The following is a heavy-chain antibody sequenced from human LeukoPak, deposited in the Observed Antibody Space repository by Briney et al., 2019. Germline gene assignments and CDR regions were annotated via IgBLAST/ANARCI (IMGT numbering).Heavy chain of an antibody. Sequence: GGSLRLSCAASGFTFSSYAMSWVRQAPGKGLEWVSAISGSGGSTYYADSVKGRFTISRDNAKNSLYLQMNSLRAEDTAVYYCARDGLAIVVPEVWGQGTLVTVSS. CDR1: GFTFSSYA. D-gene: IGHD2-2*03. J-gene: IGHJ4*02. CDR3: ARDGLAIVVPEV. V-gene: IGHV3-23*01. CDR2: ISGSGGST.